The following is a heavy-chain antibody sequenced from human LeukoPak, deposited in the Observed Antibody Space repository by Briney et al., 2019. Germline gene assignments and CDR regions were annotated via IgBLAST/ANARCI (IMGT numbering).Heavy chain of an antibody. D-gene: IGHD6-19*01. CDR2: ISSSSSYI. V-gene: IGHV3-21*01. Sequence: GGSLRLSCAASGFTFSSYGMNWVRQAPGKGLEWVSSISSSSSYIYYAGSVKGRFTISRDNAKNSLYLQMNSLRAEDTAVYYCARAYLAVAGTFSTNYWGQGTLVTVSS. CDR1: GFTFSSYG. CDR3: ARAYLAVAGTFSTNY. J-gene: IGHJ4*02.